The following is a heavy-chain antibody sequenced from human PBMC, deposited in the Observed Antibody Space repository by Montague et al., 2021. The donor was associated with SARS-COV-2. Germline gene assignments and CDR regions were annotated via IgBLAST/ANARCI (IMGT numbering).Heavy chain of an antibody. J-gene: IGHJ6*02. V-gene: IGHV6-1*01. CDR1: GDSVSSNNVA. Sequence: CAISGDSVSSNNVAWNWIRQSPSRGLEWLGRTNYRSKWHYDYAVSVKSRILIIPNTSENQFSLQPNSVTPEDTAVYYCARDAHIGSTWLFSGYGMDVWGQGTTVTVSS. CDR3: ARDAHIGSTWLFSGYGMDV. CDR2: TNYRSKWHY. D-gene: IGHD6-13*01.